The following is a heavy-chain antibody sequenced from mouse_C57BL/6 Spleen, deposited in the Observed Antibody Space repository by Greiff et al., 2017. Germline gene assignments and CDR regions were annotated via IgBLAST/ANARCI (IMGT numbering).Heavy chain of an antibody. CDR3: ARIHNYDFDY. Sequence: VHLVESGAELARPGASVKLSCKASGYTFTSYGISWVKQRTGQGLEWIGEIYPRSGNTYYNEKFKGKATLTADKSSSTAYMELRSLTSEDSAVYFCARIHNYDFDYWGQGTTLTVSS. J-gene: IGHJ2*01. CDR1: GYTFTSYG. V-gene: IGHV1-81*01. CDR2: IYPRSGNT. D-gene: IGHD2-4*01.